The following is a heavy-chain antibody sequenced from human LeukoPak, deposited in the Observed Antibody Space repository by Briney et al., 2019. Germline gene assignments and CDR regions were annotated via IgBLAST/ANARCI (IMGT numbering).Heavy chain of an antibody. V-gene: IGHV3-30*03. Sequence: PGGSLRLSCAASGFTFTSYGMHWLRQAPANGLEWVALITYDGYYKYYSDSVKGRFTISSDTSKNTMYLQMNSLRAEDTAVYYCARDLSPVVRASPMGYWGQGTLVTVSS. D-gene: IGHD3-10*01. J-gene: IGHJ4*02. CDR1: GFTFTSYG. CDR3: ARDLSPVVRASPMGY. CDR2: ITYDGYYK.